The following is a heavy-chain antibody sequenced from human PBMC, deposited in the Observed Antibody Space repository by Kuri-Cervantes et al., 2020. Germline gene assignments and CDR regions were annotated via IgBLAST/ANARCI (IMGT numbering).Heavy chain of an antibody. D-gene: IGHD6-13*01. Sequence: GESLKISCAASGFTFSSYAMHWVRQAPGKGLEWVAVISYDGSNKYYADSVKGRFTISRDNSKNTLYLQMNSLRAEDTAVYYCAKDATYSSSWYFDYWGQGTLVTVSS. J-gene: IGHJ4*02. CDR1: GFTFSSYA. CDR2: ISYDGSNK. CDR3: AKDATYSSSWYFDY. V-gene: IGHV3-30-3*01.